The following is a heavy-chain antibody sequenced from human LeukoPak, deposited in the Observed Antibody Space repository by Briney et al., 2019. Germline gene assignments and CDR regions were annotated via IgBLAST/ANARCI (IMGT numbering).Heavy chain of an antibody. V-gene: IGHV4-39*07. CDR3: ARDGDPYGSGSPPFDY. CDR1: GGSISSSNYY. J-gene: IGHJ4*02. D-gene: IGHD3-10*01. CDR2: IYYTGNT. Sequence: SESLSLTCTVSGGSISSSNYYWGWIRQPPGKGPEWIGSIYYTGNTYYNPSLKSRVTISVDTSKNQFSLKVNSVTAADTAVYFCARDGDPYGSGSPPFDYWGQGTLVTVSS.